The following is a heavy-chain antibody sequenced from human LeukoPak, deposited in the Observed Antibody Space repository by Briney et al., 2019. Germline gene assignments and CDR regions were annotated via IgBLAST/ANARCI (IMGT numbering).Heavy chain of an antibody. V-gene: IGHV4-39*01. CDR1: GGSTSSSSYY. D-gene: IGHD3-10*01. CDR3: ARHIPMVQGVTTDSEYYFDY. Sequence: SETLSLTCTVSGGSTSSSSYYWGWIRQPPGKGLEWIGSIYYSGSTYYNPSLKSRVTISVDTSKNQFSLKLSSVTAADTAVYYCARHIPMVQGVTTDSEYYFDYWGQGTLVTVSS. J-gene: IGHJ4*02. CDR2: IYYSGST.